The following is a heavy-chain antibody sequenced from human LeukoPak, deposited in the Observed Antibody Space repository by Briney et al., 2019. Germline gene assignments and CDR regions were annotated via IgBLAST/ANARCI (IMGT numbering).Heavy chain of an antibody. D-gene: IGHD3-3*01. CDR3: ARGGRSRHYDFWSGYYSSVSFDI. CDR1: GGPITSHNYY. V-gene: IGHV4-39*07. J-gene: IGHJ3*02. CDR2: LHYGGIT. Sequence: PSETLSLTCTVSGGPITSHNYYWGWIRQPPGKGLEWIGSLHYGGITYYSSSLKSRVTISLDTSKNQVSLKLSSVTAADTAVYYCARGGRSRHYDFWSGYYSSVSFDIWGQGTMVTVSS.